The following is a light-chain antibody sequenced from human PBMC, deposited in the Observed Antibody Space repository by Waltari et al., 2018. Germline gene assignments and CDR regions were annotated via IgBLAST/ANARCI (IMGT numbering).Light chain of an antibody. CDR3: CSYAGSSTYV. CDR1: SSDVGTYNL. J-gene: IGLJ1*01. CDR2: GGS. V-gene: IGLV2-23*01. Sequence: QSALTQPASVSGSPGQSITISCTGTSSDVGTYNLVSWYQQHPGKAPKLIIYGGSKRPSGVSQRFSGSKSGNTASLTVSGLQAEDEADYYCCSYAGSSTYVFGTGTKVTVL.